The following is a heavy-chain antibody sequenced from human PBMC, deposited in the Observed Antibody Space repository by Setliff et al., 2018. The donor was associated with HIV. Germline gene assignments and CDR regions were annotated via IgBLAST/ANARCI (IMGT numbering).Heavy chain of an antibody. V-gene: IGHV3-7*01. D-gene: IGHD3-3*01. J-gene: IGHJ4*02. CDR1: GFTFSSHW. CDR3: ARGASYYNFWSGYSPNYYFDY. Sequence: GGSLRLSCAASGFTFSSHWMSWIRQAPGKGPEWVANIGQDGSEKYYVDSVMGRFTISRDNAKNSLELEMKFLRAEDTAVYYCARGASYYNFWSGYSPNYYFDYWGQGTLVTVSS. CDR2: IGQDGSEK.